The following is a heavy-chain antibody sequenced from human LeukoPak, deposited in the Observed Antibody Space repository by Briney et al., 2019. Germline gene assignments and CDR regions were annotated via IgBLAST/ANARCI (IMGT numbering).Heavy chain of an antibody. D-gene: IGHD4-11*01. V-gene: IGHV3-23*01. CDR3: ARDAQRGFDYSNSLKN. CDR2: ISGSGGNT. CDR1: GFTFSSYA. J-gene: IGHJ4*01. Sequence: GGSLRLSCAASGFTFSSYAMTWVRQAPGKGLEWVSAISGSGGNTFYADSVKGRFTISRDNSQNAVFLQMNSLRVNDTAIYYCARDAQRGFDYSNSLKNWGHGTLVTVSS.